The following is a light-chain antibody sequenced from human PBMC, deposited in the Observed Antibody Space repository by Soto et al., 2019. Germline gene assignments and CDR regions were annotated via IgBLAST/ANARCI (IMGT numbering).Light chain of an antibody. CDR1: QRVSTF. CDR2: RAS. Sequence: EIVVTQSPGTLSLSPGDRATLSCRASQRVSTFLAWYQQRPGQAPRLLIYRASTRATGTPARFSGSGSGTEFTLTITSLQSEDFALYYCQQYHNLWTFGQGNKVDIK. J-gene: IGKJ1*01. CDR3: QQYHNLWT. V-gene: IGKV3-15*01.